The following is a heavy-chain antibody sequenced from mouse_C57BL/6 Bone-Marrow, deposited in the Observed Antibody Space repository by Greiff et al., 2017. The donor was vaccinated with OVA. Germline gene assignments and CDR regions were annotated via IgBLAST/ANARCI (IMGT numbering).Heavy chain of an antibody. CDR1: GFNIKDDY. V-gene: IGHV14-4*01. Sequence: EVQLQQSGAELVRPGASVKLSCTASGFNIKDDYMHWVKQRPEQGLEWIGWIDPENGDTEYASKFQGKATITADTSSNTAYLQLSSLTSEDTAVYYCTDGYYGAMDYWGQGTSVTVSS. CDR2: IDPENGDT. D-gene: IGHD2-3*01. J-gene: IGHJ4*01. CDR3: TDGYYGAMDY.